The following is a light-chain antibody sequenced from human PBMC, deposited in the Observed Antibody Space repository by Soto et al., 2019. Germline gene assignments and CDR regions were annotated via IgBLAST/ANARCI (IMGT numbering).Light chain of an antibody. J-gene: IGKJ2*01. CDR1: QSISNY. CDR2: DAS. Sequence: DIQMTQSPSSLSASVGDRVTITCRASQSISNYLNWYQQKPGKAPRLLIYDASSFLSGVPSRFSGSGSGTDFTLTIASLQPEDFSTYCCQQSDSTSYTFGQGTKVEI. CDR3: QQSDSTSYT. V-gene: IGKV1-39*01.